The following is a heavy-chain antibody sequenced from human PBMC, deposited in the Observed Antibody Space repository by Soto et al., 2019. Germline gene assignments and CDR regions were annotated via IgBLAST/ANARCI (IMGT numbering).Heavy chain of an antibody. CDR3: ARDLGGSYFGSDRYYYGMDV. V-gene: IGHV4-61*01. D-gene: IGHD1-26*01. CDR1: GGSVSSGSYY. J-gene: IGHJ6*02. CDR2: IYYSGST. Sequence: QVQLQESGPGLVKPSETLSLTCTVSGGSVSSGSYYWSWIRQPPGKGLEWIGYIYYSGSTNYNPSLKSRVTISVATSKNQFSLKLSSVTAADTAVYYCARDLGGSYFGSDRYYYGMDVWGQGTTVTVSS.